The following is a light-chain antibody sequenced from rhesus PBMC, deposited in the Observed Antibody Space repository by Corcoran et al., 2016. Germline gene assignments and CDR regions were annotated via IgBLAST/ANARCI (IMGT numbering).Light chain of an antibody. Sequence: DIVMTQTPLSLPVTPGEPASISCRSSQSLLDSEDGNTYLAWYLQKPGQSPQLLIYEVSTRAAGVPERFSGSGSDTDFTLKISRVEAEDVGIYYCMQPLEFPFTFGPGTKLDIK. CDR3: MQPLEFPFT. CDR2: EVS. J-gene: IGKJ3*01. V-gene: IGKV2-104*02. CDR1: QSLLDSEDGNTY.